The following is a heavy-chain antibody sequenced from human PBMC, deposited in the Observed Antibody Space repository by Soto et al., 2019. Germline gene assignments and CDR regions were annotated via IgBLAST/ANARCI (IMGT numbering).Heavy chain of an antibody. CDR2: ISGSGGST. D-gene: IGHD3-22*01. J-gene: IGHJ5*02. CDR1: GFTFSSYA. V-gene: IGHV3-23*01. CDR3: AKDPAYYYDSSGYYYDWFDP. Sequence: SLRLSCAASGFTFSSYAMSWVRQAPGKGLEWVSAISGSGGSTYYADSVKGRFTISRDNSKNTLYLQMNSLRAEDTAVYYCAKDPAYYYDSSGYYYDWFDPWGQGTLVTVSS.